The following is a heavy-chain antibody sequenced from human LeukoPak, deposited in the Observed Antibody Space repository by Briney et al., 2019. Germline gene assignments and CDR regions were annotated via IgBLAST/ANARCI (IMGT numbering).Heavy chain of an antibody. D-gene: IGHD6-6*01. CDR3: ARRISIAGRGDLDH. CDR1: GYSFSSYW. Sequence: GESLKISCKGSGYSFSSYWIAWVRQMPGKGLEWIGIIYPGDSDTRYSPSFQGQVTISADKSISTAYLQWSSLKASDAAMYYCARRISIAGRGDLDHWGQGTLVTVSS. CDR2: IYPGDSDT. J-gene: IGHJ4*02. V-gene: IGHV5-51*01.